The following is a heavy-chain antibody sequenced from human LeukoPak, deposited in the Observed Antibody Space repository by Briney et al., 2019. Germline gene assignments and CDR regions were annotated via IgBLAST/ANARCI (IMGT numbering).Heavy chain of an antibody. D-gene: IGHD3-22*01. Sequence: ASVKVFCKASGYTFTGYYMHWVRQAPGQGLEWMGWINPNSGGTNYAQKFQGRVTMTRDTSISTAYMELSRLRSDDTAVYYCASEVYDSSGYYSNYWGQGTLVTVSS. CDR1: GYTFTGYY. CDR2: INPNSGGT. CDR3: ASEVYDSSGYYSNY. V-gene: IGHV1-2*02. J-gene: IGHJ4*02.